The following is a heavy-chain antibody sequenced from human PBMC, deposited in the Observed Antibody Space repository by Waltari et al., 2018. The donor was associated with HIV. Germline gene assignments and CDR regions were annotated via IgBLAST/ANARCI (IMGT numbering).Heavy chain of an antibody. CDR3: ARGLRLGELSLYKYAFDI. D-gene: IGHD3-16*02. V-gene: IGHV4-4*07. CDR2: IYTSGST. Sequence: ESGPGLVKPSETLSLTCTVSGGSISSYYWSWIRLPAGKGLEWIGRIYTSGSTNYNPSLKSRVTLSVDTSMNQFSLKLSSVTAADTAVYYCARGLRLGELSLYKYAFDIWGQGTMVTVSS. CDR1: GGSISSYY. J-gene: IGHJ3*02.